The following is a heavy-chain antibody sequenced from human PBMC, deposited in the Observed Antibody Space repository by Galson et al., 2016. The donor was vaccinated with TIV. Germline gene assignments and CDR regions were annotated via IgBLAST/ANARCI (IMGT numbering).Heavy chain of an antibody. V-gene: IGHV5-51*03. J-gene: IGHJ4*02. D-gene: IGHD5-18*01. Sequence: QSGAEVKKPGESLRISCKASGYSFTSFWIAWVRRMPGKGLEWVGIMYSADSDIKYSPSFHGRVTISADAAISTAYLEWSSLQASDTAIYYCARAPGYSGFSYGYFDTWGQGTQVTVSS. CDR3: ARAPGYSGFSYGYFDT. CDR1: GYSFTSFW. CDR2: MYSADSDI.